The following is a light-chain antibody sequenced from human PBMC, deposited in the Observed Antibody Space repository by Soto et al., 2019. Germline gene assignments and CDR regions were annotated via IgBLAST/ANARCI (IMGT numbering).Light chain of an antibody. Sequence: DIQMTQSPSSLSASVGDRVTISCRASQTISTYLHWYQHKPGRAPRLLISDVSTLQSGVPGRFRGSGSGTEFTLTISSLQSEDFAVYYCQQYNNWPLTFGGGTKVEIK. V-gene: IGKV1-39*01. CDR2: DVS. CDR1: QTISTY. CDR3: QQYNNWPLT. J-gene: IGKJ4*01.